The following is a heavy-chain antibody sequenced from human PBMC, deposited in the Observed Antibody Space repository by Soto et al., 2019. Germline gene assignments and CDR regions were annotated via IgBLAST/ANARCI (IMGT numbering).Heavy chain of an antibody. CDR3: AKSFADSSSPGY. CDR2: ISGSGSST. D-gene: IGHD6-6*01. V-gene: IGHV3-23*01. J-gene: IGHJ4*02. CDR1: GFTFSSYA. Sequence: GGSLRLSCAASGFTFSSYAMSWVRQAPGKGLEWVSAISGSGSSTYYADSVKGRFTISRDNSKNTLYLQMNSLRAEDTAVYYCAKSFADSSSPGYWGQGTLVTVS.